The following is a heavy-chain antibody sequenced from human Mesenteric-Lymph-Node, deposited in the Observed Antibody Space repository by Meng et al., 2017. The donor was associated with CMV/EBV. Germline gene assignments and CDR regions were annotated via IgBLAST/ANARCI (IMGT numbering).Heavy chain of an antibody. Sequence: GESLKISCAGSGFTFSSYWMSWVRQAPGKGLEWVANIKEDGGEKFYVDSVKGRFTISRDDAKNSLYLQMNSLRAEDTAVYYCARGGSTFDYWGQGTLVTVSS. CDR2: IKEDGGEK. D-gene: IGHD2-2*01. V-gene: IGHV3-7*04. J-gene: IGHJ4*02. CDR1: GFTFSSYW. CDR3: ARGGSTFDY.